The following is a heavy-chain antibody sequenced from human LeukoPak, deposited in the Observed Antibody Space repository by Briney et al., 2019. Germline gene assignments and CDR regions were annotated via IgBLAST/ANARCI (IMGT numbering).Heavy chain of an antibody. D-gene: IGHD3-10*01. J-gene: IGHJ4*02. CDR1: GYTFTSYG. CDR2: ISAYNGNT. Sequence: GASVKVSCKASGYTFTSYGISWVRQAPGQGLEWMGWISAYNGNTNYAQKLQGRVTMTTDTSTSTAYMELRSLRSDDTAVYYCAREGSVLWFGDRFGYWGQGTLVTVSS. CDR3: AREGSVLWFGDRFGY. V-gene: IGHV1-18*01.